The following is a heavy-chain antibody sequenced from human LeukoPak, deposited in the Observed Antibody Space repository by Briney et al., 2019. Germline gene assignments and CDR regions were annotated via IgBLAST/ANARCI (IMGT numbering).Heavy chain of an antibody. V-gene: IGHV1-69*13. Sequence: SVTVSCKASGGTFSSYAISWVRQAPGQGLEWMGGIIPIFGTANYAQKFQGRVTITADESTSTAYMELSSLRSEDTAVYYCARVSLGNEPGSPQNYYYYGMDVWGQGTTVTVSS. CDR3: ARVSLGNEPGSPQNYYYYGMDV. J-gene: IGHJ6*02. CDR1: GGTFSSYA. CDR2: IIPIFGTA.